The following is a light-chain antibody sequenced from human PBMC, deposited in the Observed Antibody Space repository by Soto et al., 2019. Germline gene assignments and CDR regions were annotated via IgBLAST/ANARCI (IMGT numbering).Light chain of an antibody. Sequence: QSVLTQSPSASASLGASGKLTCTLSSGHINYAIAWHQQQPEKGPRYLMKLNSDGSHSKGDGIPDRFSGSSSGAERYLTISSLQSEDEADYYCQTWGTGIWVFGGGTKLTVL. V-gene: IGLV4-69*01. CDR3: QTWGTGIWV. CDR2: LNSDGSH. J-gene: IGLJ3*02. CDR1: SGHINYA.